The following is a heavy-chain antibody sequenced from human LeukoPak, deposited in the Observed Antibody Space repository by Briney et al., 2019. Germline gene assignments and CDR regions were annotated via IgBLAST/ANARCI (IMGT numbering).Heavy chain of an antibody. V-gene: IGHV3-30*02. CDR3: AKDSAFYYIDV. CDR2: IHFDERNK. CDR1: GFTFSNFG. J-gene: IGHJ6*03. D-gene: IGHD3-10*01. Sequence: GGSLRLSCAASGFTFSNFGMHWVRQAPGKGLEWVAFIHFDERNKYYVDSVKGRFTISRDNSKNALYLQMNSLRAEDTAVYYCAKDSAFYYIDVWGKGTTVIISS.